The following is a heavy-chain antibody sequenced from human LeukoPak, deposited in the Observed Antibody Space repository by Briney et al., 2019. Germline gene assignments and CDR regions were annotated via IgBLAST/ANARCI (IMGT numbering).Heavy chain of an antibody. CDR3: ATRYCSGGSCPNRPYYYGMDV. CDR2: IILILGIA. V-gene: IGHV1-69*02. CDR1: GGTFSSYT. J-gene: IGHJ6*02. D-gene: IGHD2-15*01. Sequence: GASVKVSCKASGGTFSSYTISWVRQAPGQGLEWMGRIILILGIANYAQKLQGRVTITADKSTSTAYMELSSLRSEDTAVYYCATRYCSGGSCPNRPYYYGMDVWGQGTTVTVSS.